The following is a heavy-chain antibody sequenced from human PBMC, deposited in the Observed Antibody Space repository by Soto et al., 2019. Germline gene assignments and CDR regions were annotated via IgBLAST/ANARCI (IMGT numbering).Heavy chain of an antibody. Sequence: GGSLRLSCAASGFTFSSYGMHWVRQTPGKGLEWVAVIWYDGSNKYYADSVKGRFTISRDNSKNTLYLQMNSLRAEDTAVYYCASSYYYGSGSSDDAFDIWGQGTMVTVSS. J-gene: IGHJ3*02. CDR3: ASSYYYGSGSSDDAFDI. V-gene: IGHV3-33*01. D-gene: IGHD3-10*01. CDR2: IWYDGSNK. CDR1: GFTFSSYG.